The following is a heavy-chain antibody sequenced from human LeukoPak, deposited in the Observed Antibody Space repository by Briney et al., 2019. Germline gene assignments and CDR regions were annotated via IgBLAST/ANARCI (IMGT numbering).Heavy chain of an antibody. CDR1: GFTFSSYE. CDR3: ARVQRGIAVALDY. J-gene: IGHJ4*02. D-gene: IGHD6-19*01. CDR2: ISTTGSSI. Sequence: PGGSLRLSCAASGFTFSSYEMNWVRQAPGKGLEWVSYISTTGSSIYYADSVKGRFTISRVNVKNLLYLQMNSLRAEDTAVYYCARVQRGIAVALDYWGQGTLATVSS. V-gene: IGHV3-48*03.